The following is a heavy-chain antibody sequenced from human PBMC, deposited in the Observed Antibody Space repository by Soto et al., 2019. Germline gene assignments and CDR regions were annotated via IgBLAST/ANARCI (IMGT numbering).Heavy chain of an antibody. D-gene: IGHD6-19*01. CDR3: ARDRQSSGWLDAFDI. CDR1: GFTVSSYY. CDR2: IFTGGST. J-gene: IGHJ3*02. V-gene: IGHV3-53*04. Sequence: EVQLVESGGGLVQPGGSLRLSCAASGFTVSSYYMSWVRQAPGKGLEWVSVIFTGGSTYYADSVKGRFTISRHSTMKTEYLQMDSLRAEDTAVYYCARDRQSSGWLDAFDIWGQGTMVTVSS.